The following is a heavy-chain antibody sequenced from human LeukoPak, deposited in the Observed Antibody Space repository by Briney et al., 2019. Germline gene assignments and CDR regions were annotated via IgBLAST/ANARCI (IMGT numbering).Heavy chain of an antibody. CDR3: ARGARMYYYDSSGYNDY. CDR1: GYTFSGYY. V-gene: IGHV1-2*02. CDR2: INPSSGGT. D-gene: IGHD3-22*01. Sequence: ASVKVSCKASGYTFSGYYMHWVRQAPGQGLEWMGCINPSSGGTNYTQKFQGRVTMTRDTSISTAYMELIRLRSDDTAVYYCARGARMYYYDSSGYNDYWGQGTLVTVSS. J-gene: IGHJ4*02.